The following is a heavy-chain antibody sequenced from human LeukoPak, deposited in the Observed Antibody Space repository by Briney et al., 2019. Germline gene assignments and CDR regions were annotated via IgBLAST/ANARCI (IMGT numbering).Heavy chain of an antibody. CDR2: ICYGGGT. Sequence: SDTLSLTCTVSGGSISSYYWRWTRHPPGRGLGWIGYICYGGGTNYNPSLKSRVTISVDTSKNQFSLKLTSVTAADTAVYYCATLGFSNSGSYLPPSDYWGQGTLVTVSS. D-gene: IGHD1-26*01. CDR1: GGSISSYY. CDR3: ATLGFSNSGSYLPPSDY. V-gene: IGHV4-59*08. J-gene: IGHJ4*02.